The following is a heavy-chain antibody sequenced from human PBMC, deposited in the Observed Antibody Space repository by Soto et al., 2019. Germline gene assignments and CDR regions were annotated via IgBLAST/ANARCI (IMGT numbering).Heavy chain of an antibody. V-gene: IGHV1-69*13. D-gene: IGHD3-3*01. Sequence: SVKVSCKASGGTFSSYAISWVRQAPGQGLEWMGGIIPIFGTANYAQKFQGRVTITADESTSTAYMELSSLRSEDTAVYYCARARSGNSAPVYFDYWGQGTLVTVSS. CDR1: GGTFSSYA. J-gene: IGHJ4*02. CDR2: IIPIFGTA. CDR3: ARARSGNSAPVYFDY.